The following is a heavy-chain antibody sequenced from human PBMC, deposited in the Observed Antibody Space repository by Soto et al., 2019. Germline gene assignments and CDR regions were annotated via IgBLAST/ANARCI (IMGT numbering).Heavy chain of an antibody. CDR1: GGSISSGGYS. CDR3: ARGDCSGGSCYSVDI. Sequence: PSETLSLTCAVSGGSISSGGYSWSWIRQPPGKGLEWIGYMYHSGSTYYNPSLKSRVTISIDRSKNQFSLKLSSVTAADTAVYYCARGDCSGGSCYSVDIWGQGTMVTVSS. CDR2: MYHSGST. D-gene: IGHD2-15*01. V-gene: IGHV4-30-2*01. J-gene: IGHJ3*02.